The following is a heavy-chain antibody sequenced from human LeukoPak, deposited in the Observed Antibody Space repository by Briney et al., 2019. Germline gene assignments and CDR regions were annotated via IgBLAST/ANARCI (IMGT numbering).Heavy chain of an antibody. J-gene: IGHJ3*02. CDR1: GYTVTGYY. V-gene: IGHV1-2*02. D-gene: IGHD3-22*01. Sequence: ASVKLSCKAAGYTVTGYYMNWVRRAPGHELEWMGWINPNSGGTNYAQKFQGRVTMTRDTSISTAYMELSRLQSDDTAVYYCARVTNYYYSSTYDAFDIWGQETMVTVSS. CDR2: INPNSGGT. CDR3: ARVTNYYYSSTYDAFDI.